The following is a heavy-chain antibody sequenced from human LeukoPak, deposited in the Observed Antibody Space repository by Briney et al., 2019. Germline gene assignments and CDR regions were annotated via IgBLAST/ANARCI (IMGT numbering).Heavy chain of an antibody. J-gene: IGHJ3*02. CDR2: IYYSGST. V-gene: IGHV4-59*01. Sequence: SETLSLTCTVSGGSISSYYWSWIRQPPGKGLEWIGYIYYSGSTNDNPSLKSRVTISVDTSKNQFSLKLSSVTAADTAVYYCARDSSSYCSSTSCYVHAFDIWGQGTMVTVSS. CDR3: ARDSSSYCSSTSCYVHAFDI. D-gene: IGHD2-2*01. CDR1: GGSISSYY.